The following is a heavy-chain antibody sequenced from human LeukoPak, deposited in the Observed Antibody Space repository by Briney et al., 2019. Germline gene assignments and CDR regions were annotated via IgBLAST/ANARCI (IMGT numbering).Heavy chain of an antibody. V-gene: IGHV3-30-3*01. CDR2: ISYDGSNK. CDR3: ARDVVESYYDY. Sequence: PGRSLRLSCAASGFTFSSYAMHWVRQAPGKGLEWVAVISYDGSNKYYADSVKGRFTISRDNSKNTLYLQMNSLRAEDTAVYYCARDVVESYYDYWGQGTLVTVSS. J-gene: IGHJ4*02. CDR1: GFTFSSYA. D-gene: IGHD2-15*01.